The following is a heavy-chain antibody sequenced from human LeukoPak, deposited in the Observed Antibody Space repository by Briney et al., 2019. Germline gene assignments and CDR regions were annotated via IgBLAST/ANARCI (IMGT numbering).Heavy chain of an antibody. Sequence: GGSLRLSCAASGFTFSNHWLHWVRQAPGKGLVWVSRINSDGTSTIYADSVKGRFTISRDNAKSTVYLQMNSLRAEDTAVYYCARTGTGGDLDIWGQGTMVTVSS. J-gene: IGHJ3*02. CDR2: INSDGTST. CDR1: GFTFSNHW. CDR3: ARTGTGGDLDI. D-gene: IGHD2-8*02. V-gene: IGHV3-74*01.